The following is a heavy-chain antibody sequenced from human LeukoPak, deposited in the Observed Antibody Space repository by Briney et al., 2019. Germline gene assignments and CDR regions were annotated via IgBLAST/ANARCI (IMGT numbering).Heavy chain of an antibody. V-gene: IGHV3-30*04. J-gene: IGHJ4*02. CDR2: ISYDGEFK. D-gene: IGHD4-17*01. CDR3: SSLPYGDSPPC. Sequence: GGSLRLSCAASGFTFSSYAMHWVRQAPGMWLEWVAVISYDGEFKYYTDSVKGRFTVSRDNSKNTLYLQMNSLRAEDTAVYYCSSLPYGDSPPCWGQGTLVTVSS. CDR1: GFTFSSYA.